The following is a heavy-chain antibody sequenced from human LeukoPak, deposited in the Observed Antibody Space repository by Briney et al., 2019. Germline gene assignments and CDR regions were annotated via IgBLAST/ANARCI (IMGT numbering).Heavy chain of an antibody. CDR2: IKEDGSEK. V-gene: IGHV3-7*03. J-gene: IGHJ1*01. CDR3: ATEGITMVRGVIIIDLDFQH. Sequence: PGGSLRLSCAASGFTLSTYWMSWVRQAPGKGLEWVANIKEDGSEKYYVDSVKGRFTISRDNAKNSLYLQMNSLRAEDTAVYYCATEGITMVRGVIIIDLDFQHWGQGTLVTVSS. D-gene: IGHD3-10*01. CDR1: GFTLSTYW.